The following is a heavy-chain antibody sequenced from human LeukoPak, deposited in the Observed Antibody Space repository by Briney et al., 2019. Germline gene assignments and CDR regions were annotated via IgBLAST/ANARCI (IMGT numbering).Heavy chain of an antibody. Sequence: ASVKVSCKASGYTFTSYAITWVRQAPGQGLEWMAWINTYNGNANYAQKFQDRVTMTTDTSTSTAYMELRTLRSDDTAVYYCARDSGWYLGYKWFDSWGQGTLVTVSS. D-gene: IGHD6-19*01. J-gene: IGHJ5*01. CDR2: INTYNGNA. CDR3: ARDSGWYLGYKWFDS. CDR1: GYTFTSYA. V-gene: IGHV1-18*01.